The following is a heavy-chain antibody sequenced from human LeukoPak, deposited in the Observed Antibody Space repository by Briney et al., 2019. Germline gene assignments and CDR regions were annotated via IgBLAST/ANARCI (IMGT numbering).Heavy chain of an antibody. CDR1: GFTFSSYS. Sequence: PGGSLRLSCAASGFTFSSYSMNWVRQAPGKGLEWVSSISSSSSYIYYADSVKGRFTISRDNAKNSLYLQMNSLRSGDTAVYYCARVPSPLEWSDPDAFDIWGQGTMVTVSS. V-gene: IGHV3-21*04. D-gene: IGHD3-3*01. J-gene: IGHJ3*02. CDR3: ARVPSPLEWSDPDAFDI. CDR2: ISSSSSYI.